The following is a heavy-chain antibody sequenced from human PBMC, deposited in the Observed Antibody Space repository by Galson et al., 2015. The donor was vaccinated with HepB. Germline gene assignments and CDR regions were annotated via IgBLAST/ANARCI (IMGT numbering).Heavy chain of an antibody. Sequence: ETLSLTCTVSGGSISSYYWSWIRQPPGKGLEWIGYIYYSGSTNYNPSLKSRVTISVDTSKNQFSLKLSSVTAADTAVYYCARAPKIGKGPAFDIWGQGTMVTVSS. CDR3: ARAPKIGKGPAFDI. CDR1: GGSISSYY. J-gene: IGHJ3*02. D-gene: IGHD3-10*01. CDR2: IYYSGST. V-gene: IGHV4-59*01.